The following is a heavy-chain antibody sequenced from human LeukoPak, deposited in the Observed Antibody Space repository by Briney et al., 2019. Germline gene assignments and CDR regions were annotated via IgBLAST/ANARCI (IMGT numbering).Heavy chain of an antibody. Sequence: GGSLRLSCAASGFTFSSYSMNWVRRAPGKGLEWVSSISSSSSYIYYADSVKGRFTISRDNAKNSLYLQMNSLRAEDTAVYYCATSFGIAAAELDYWGQGTLVTVSS. CDR2: ISSSSSYI. CDR3: ATSFGIAAAELDY. CDR1: GFTFSSYS. J-gene: IGHJ4*02. D-gene: IGHD6-13*01. V-gene: IGHV3-21*01.